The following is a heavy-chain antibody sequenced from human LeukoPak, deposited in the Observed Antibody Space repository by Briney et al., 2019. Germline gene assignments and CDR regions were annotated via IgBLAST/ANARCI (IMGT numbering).Heavy chain of an antibody. J-gene: IGHJ4*02. CDR2: ISPNSGGT. D-gene: IGHD3-22*01. V-gene: IGHV1-2*02. CDR3: ARLDYYDSSAYYGGEGFDY. Sequence: AASVKVSCKASGYTFTGYDMHWVRQAPGQGLEWLGWISPNSGGTNYAQKFQGRVTMTRDTSISTAYMELSRLRSDDTAVYYCARLDYYDSSAYYGGEGFDYWGQGTLVTVSS. CDR1: GYTFTGYD.